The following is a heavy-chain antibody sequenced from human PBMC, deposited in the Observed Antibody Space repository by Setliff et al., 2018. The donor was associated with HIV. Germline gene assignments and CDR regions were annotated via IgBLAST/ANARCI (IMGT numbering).Heavy chain of an antibody. CDR2: ISYDGSKK. CDR1: GFTFSVYG. Sequence: SCAASGFTFSVYGLHWVRQAPGKGLEWVSLISYDGSKKYYADSVRGRFSISRDNPKNTVYLQMNSLRPEDTALYYCAKIPHTGDSAFDVWGQGTMVTVSS. CDR3: AKIPHTGDSAFDV. V-gene: IGHV3-30*18. D-gene: IGHD7-27*01. J-gene: IGHJ3*01.